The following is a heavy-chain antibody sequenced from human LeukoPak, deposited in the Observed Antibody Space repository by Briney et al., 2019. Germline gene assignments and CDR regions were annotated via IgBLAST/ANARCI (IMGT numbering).Heavy chain of an antibody. CDR2: VYYTGST. D-gene: IGHD1-26*01. CDR1: GGSISNNH. Sequence: SETLSLTCTVSGGSISNNHWSWIRQPPGKGLEWIGYVYYTGSTQYNPSLKSRVTISVDTSKNQFSLKLTSVTAADTAVYYCARAYIGGATDAFDIWPKGKRVTISS. CDR3: ARAYIGGATDAFDI. V-gene: IGHV4-59*08. J-gene: IGHJ3*02.